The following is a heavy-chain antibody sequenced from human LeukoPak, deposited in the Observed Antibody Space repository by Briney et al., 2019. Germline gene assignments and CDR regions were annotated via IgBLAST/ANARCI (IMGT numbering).Heavy chain of an antibody. Sequence: KPSETLSLTCAVYGGSFSGYYWSWIRQPPGKGLEWIGEINHSGSTNYSPSLKSRVTISVDTSKNQFSLKLSSVTAADTAVYYCARVPHYYFGYGYFDSWGQGTLVTVSS. V-gene: IGHV4-34*01. CDR2: INHSGST. CDR1: GGSFSGYY. D-gene: IGHD3-10*01. CDR3: ARVPHYYFGYGYFDS. J-gene: IGHJ4*02.